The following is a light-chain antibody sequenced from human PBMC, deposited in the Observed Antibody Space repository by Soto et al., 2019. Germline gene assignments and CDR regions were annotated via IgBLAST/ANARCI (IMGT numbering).Light chain of an antibody. V-gene: IGLV2-14*01. J-gene: IGLJ1*01. CDR2: EVS. CDR1: SSDVGGYNY. CDR3: SSYTSSSYYV. Sequence: QSVLTQPASVSGSPGESITISCTVTSSDVGGYNYVSWYQQHPGKAHKLMIYEVSNRPPGVSNRFSGSKSGNTASLTISGLEAEDEADYYCSSYTSSSYYVFGTGTKVTVL.